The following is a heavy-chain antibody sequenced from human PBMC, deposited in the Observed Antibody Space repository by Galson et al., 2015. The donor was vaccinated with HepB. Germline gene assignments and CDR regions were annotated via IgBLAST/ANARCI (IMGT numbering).Heavy chain of an antibody. CDR3: ARGLSGLHGNDY. V-gene: IGHV1-3*01. CDR2: INAGNGNT. J-gene: IGHJ4*02. D-gene: IGHD6-25*01. Sequence: SVKVSCKASGYTFTSYAMHWVRQAPGQRLEWMGWINAGNGNTKYSQKFQGRVTITRDASASTAYMELSSLRSEDTAVYYCARGLSGLHGNDYWGQGTLVTVSS. CDR1: GYTFTSYA.